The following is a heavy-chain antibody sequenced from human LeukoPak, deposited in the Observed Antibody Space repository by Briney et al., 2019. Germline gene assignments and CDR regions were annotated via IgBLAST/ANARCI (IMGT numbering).Heavy chain of an antibody. CDR3: ARDAGQWLDAYYFDY. Sequence: GASVKVSCKASGYTFTGYYMHWVRQAPGQGLEWMGIINPSGGSTSYAQKFQGRVTMTRDTSTSTVYMELSSLRSEDTAVYYCARDAGQWLDAYYFDYWGQGTLVTVSS. V-gene: IGHV1-46*01. D-gene: IGHD6-19*01. CDR2: INPSGGST. J-gene: IGHJ4*02. CDR1: GYTFTGYY.